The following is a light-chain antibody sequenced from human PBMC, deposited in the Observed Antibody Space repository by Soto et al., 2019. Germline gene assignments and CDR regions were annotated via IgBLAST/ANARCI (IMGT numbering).Light chain of an antibody. Sequence: DIERTQPPSTLSASVGDRVTATSRASRPISTWLAWYQEKPGKAPKLLIYDASSLEGGVPSRFSGSGSGTEFTLTISSLQPDDFATYYCHQYNYYRPTFGQGTKVDIK. CDR1: RPISTW. CDR3: HQYNYYRPT. CDR2: DAS. V-gene: IGKV1-5*01. J-gene: IGKJ1*01.